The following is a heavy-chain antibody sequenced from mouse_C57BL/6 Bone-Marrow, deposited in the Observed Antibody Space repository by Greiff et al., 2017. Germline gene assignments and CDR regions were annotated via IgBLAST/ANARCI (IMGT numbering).Heavy chain of an antibody. Sequence: QVQLLQPGAELVKPGASVKLSCKASGYTFTSYWMHWVKQRPGQGLEWIGMIHPNSGSTNYNEKFKSKATLTVDKSSSTAYMQLSSLTSEDSAVYYYARLTGTRCFDYWSQGTTLTVSS. V-gene: IGHV1-64*01. CDR3: ARLTGTRCFDY. D-gene: IGHD4-1*01. CDR1: GYTFTSYW. CDR2: IHPNSGST. J-gene: IGHJ2*01.